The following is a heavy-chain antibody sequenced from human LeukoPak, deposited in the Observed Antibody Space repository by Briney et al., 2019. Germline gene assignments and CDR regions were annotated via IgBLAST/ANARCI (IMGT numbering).Heavy chain of an antibody. J-gene: IGHJ4*02. CDR2: IYKTGST. CDR1: GGSISSTTYY. D-gene: IGHD6-6*01. Sequence: SETLSLTCTVSGGSISSTTYYWAWIRQPPGKGLEWIGSIYKTGSTNYNPSLKSRVTISVDTSKNQFSLKLSSVTAADTAVYYCARGLRIAARPFDYWGQGTLVTVSS. V-gene: IGHV4-39*07. CDR3: ARGLRIAARPFDY.